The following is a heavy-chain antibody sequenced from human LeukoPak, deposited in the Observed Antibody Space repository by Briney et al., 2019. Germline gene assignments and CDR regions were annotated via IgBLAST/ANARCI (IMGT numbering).Heavy chain of an antibody. D-gene: IGHD2-2*01. CDR3: AREQVDCSSTSCQNWFDP. CDR1: GYTFTGYY. V-gene: IGHV1-2*02. J-gene: IGHJ5*02. CDR2: INPNSGGT. Sequence: ASVKVSCKASGYTFTGYYMHWVRQAPGQGLEWMGWINPNSGGTNYAQKFQGRVTMTRDTSISTAYMELSRLRSDDTAVYYCAREQVDCSSTSCQNWFDPWGQGTLVTVSS.